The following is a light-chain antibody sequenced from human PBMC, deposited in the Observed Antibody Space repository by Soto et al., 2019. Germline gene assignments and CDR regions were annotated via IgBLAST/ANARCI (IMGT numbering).Light chain of an antibody. CDR1: QSVSSN. Sequence: EIVLTQSPCTLSVSAGERATLSCRASQSVSSNLAWYQQKPGQAPRLLIYGASTRATGIPARFSGSGSGTEFTLTISTLQSEDFAVYYCQQYDNWPPFTFGPGTKVDI. CDR3: QQYDNWPPFT. V-gene: IGKV3-15*01. CDR2: GAS. J-gene: IGKJ3*01.